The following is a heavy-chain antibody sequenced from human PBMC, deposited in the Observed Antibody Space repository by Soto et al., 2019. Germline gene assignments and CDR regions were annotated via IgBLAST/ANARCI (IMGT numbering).Heavy chain of an antibody. Sequence: GGSLRLSCAASGFTFSSYAMSWVRQAPGKGLEWVSAISGSGGSTYYADSVKGRFTISRDNSKNTLYLQMNSLRAEDPAVYYCAKDRDRRTPYSGNTRGPIDYWGQGTLVTVSS. CDR3: AKDRDRRTPYSGNTRGPIDY. J-gene: IGHJ4*02. D-gene: IGHD1-26*01. CDR2: ISGSGGST. V-gene: IGHV3-23*01. CDR1: GFTFSSYA.